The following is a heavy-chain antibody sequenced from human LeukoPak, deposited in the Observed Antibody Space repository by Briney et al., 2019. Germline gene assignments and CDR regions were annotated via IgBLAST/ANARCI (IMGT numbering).Heavy chain of an antibody. J-gene: IGHJ4*02. CDR2: ISGSGGST. V-gene: IGHV3-23*01. D-gene: IGHD3-10*01. CDR3: AKDRELLWFGEPFDY. CDR1: GFTFSSYA. Sequence: GGSLRLSCAASGFTFSSYAMSWVRQAPGKGLEWVSAISGSGGSTYYADSVKGRFTISRDNSKNTLYLQMNSLRAEDTAVYYCAKDRELLWFGEPFDYWGQGSLVTVSS.